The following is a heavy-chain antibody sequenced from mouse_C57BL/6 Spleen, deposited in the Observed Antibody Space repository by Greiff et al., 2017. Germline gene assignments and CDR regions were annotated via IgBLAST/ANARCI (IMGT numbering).Heavy chain of an antibody. J-gene: IGHJ2*01. V-gene: IGHV1-82*01. Sequence: VQLQQSGPELVKPGASVKISCKASGYAFSSSWMNWVKQRPGKGLEWIGRIYPGDGDTNYNGKFKGKATMTADKSSSTAYMQLSSLTSEDSAVYFCAREGIYYDYDGAFDYWGQGTTLTVSS. D-gene: IGHD2-4*01. CDR3: AREGIYYDYDGAFDY. CDR2: IYPGDGDT. CDR1: GYAFSSSW.